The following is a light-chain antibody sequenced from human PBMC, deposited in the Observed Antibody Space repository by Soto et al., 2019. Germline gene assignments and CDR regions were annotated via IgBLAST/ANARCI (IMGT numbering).Light chain of an antibody. V-gene: IGLV2-14*01. J-gene: IGLJ1*01. CDR3: SSYTTIKTYV. CDR1: SSDVGAYNF. CDR2: DVG. Sequence: PACVSASPGKSIAIFCTGTSSDVGAYNFVSWYQQHPDQAPKLILYDVGNRPPGVSNRFSGSKSGDSASLTISGLQAEDEADYYCSSYTTIKTYVFGTGTKVTVL.